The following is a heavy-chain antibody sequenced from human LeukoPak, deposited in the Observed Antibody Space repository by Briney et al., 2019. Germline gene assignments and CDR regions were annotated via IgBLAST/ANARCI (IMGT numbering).Heavy chain of an antibody. CDR2: IREDGSEK. D-gene: IGHD4-17*01. J-gene: IGHJ4*02. CDR1: GFTFSSYG. V-gene: IGHV3-7*03. CDR3: AREDYGDYPGDY. Sequence: GGSLRLSCAASGFTFSSYGMHWVRQAPGKGLEWVASIREDGSEKTSVDSVKGRFTISRDNAKNSLYLQMDSLRAEDTAVYYCAREDYGDYPGDYWGQGTLVTVSS.